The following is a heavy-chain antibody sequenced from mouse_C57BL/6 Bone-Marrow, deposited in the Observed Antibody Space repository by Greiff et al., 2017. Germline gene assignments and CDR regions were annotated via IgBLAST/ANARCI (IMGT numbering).Heavy chain of an antibody. Sequence: QVQLKQSGAELMKPGASVKLSCKATGYTFTGYWIEWVKQRPGHGLEWIGEILPGSGSTNYNEKFKGKATFTADTSSNTAYMPLSSLTTEDSAIYYCASSVDGYFFDYWGQGTTLTVSS. D-gene: IGHD2-3*01. J-gene: IGHJ2*01. CDR1: GYTFTGYW. CDR2: ILPGSGST. CDR3: ASSVDGYFFDY. V-gene: IGHV1-9*01.